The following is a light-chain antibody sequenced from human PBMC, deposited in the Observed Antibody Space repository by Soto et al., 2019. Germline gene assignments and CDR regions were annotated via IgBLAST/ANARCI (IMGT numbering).Light chain of an antibody. CDR3: QQGYSIHALT. J-gene: IGKJ4*01. CDR2: SAS. Sequence: DIQMTQSPSSLSASVGDRVTITCRASRGISRNLNWYQQKPGKAPKLLIYSASSLQTGVPSGFSGSGSGTDFTLIISSLQPEDFATYYCQQGYSIHALTFGGGTKVELK. V-gene: IGKV1-39*01. CDR1: RGISRN.